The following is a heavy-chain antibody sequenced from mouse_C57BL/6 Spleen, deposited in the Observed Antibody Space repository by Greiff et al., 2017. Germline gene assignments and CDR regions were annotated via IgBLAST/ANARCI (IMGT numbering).Heavy chain of an antibody. V-gene: IGHV1-80*01. CDR1: GYEFSSYW. D-gene: IGHD2-3*01. Sequence: QVQLQQSGAELVKPGASVKISCKASGYEFSSYWMNWVKQRPGKGLEWIGQIYPGDGDTNYNGKFKGKATLTADKSSSTAYMQLSSLTSEDSAVYFCARCGYYDYAMDYWGQGTSVTVSS. J-gene: IGHJ4*01. CDR2: IYPGDGDT. CDR3: ARCGYYDYAMDY.